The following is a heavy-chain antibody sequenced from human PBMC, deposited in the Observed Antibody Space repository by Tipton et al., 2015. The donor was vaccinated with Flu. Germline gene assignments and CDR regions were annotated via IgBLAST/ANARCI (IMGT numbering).Heavy chain of an antibody. CDR2: VHRSGNG. J-gene: IGHJ5*02. Sequence: LRLSCSVSGDSIGSNYFWAWIRQPPGKGLEWVANVHRSGNGYYNPSLRSRVTISIDRSRNQFSLRLTSVTAADTGVYYCARRDLSNYVSDPKNWFDPWGQGTLVTVSS. CDR3: ARRDLSNYVSDPKNWFDP. CDR1: GDSIGSNYF. D-gene: IGHD4-11*01. V-gene: IGHV4-38-2*01.